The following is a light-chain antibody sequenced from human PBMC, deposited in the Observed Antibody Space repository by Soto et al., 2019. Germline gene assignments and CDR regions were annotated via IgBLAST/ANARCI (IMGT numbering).Light chain of an antibody. CDR2: VAS. J-gene: IGKJ3*01. V-gene: IGKV1-39*01. CDR3: QTRYSNTVP. CDR1: QSISSY. Sequence: DIQMTQSPSSLSASVGDRVTITCRASQSISSYLNWYQQKPGKAPKRLIYVASSLQRGVPSRFSGSGSGTDFTITISSLKLEDVAAYSCQTRYSNTVPFGSGTKVHIK.